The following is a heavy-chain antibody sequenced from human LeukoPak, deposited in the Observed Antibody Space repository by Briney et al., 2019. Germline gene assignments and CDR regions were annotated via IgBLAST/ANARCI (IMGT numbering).Heavy chain of an antibody. V-gene: IGHV4-4*07. CDR2: SYTSGSS. J-gene: IGHJ4*02. CDR3: ASRSVSGFDY. CDR1: GGSISTYY. Sequence: SETLSLTCTVSGGSISTYYWSWIRQPAGKGLEWIGRSYTSGSSNYNPSLKSRVTISADKSKNQFSLKLSSVTAADTAVYYCASRSVSGFDYWGQGTLVTVSS. D-gene: IGHD6-19*01.